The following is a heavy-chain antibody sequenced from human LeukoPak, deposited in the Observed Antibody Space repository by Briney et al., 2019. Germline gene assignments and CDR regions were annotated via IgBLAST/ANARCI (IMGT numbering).Heavy chain of an antibody. Sequence: SETLSLTCTVSGGSIISSDYHWGWVRQPPGKGLEWIGTISYSGNTDYNPSLRSRVTISVDTSNNQFSLRLGSVTAAHTAVYHCARHCCSGPAKRVFDIWGQGTMVTVSS. D-gene: IGHD2-15*01. V-gene: IGHV4-39*01. CDR3: ARHCCSGPAKRVFDI. J-gene: IGHJ3*02. CDR1: GGSIISSDYH. CDR2: ISYSGNT.